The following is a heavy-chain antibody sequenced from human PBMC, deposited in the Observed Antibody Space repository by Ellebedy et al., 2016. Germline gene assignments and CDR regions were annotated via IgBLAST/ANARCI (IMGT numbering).Heavy chain of an antibody. Sequence: GESLKISCAASGFTFSSYSMNWVRQAPGKGLEWVSYISSSSSTIYYADSVKGRFTISRDNAKNSLYLQMNSLRDEDTAVYYCARTIDILTGYYWFDYWGQGTLVTVSS. CDR1: GFTFSSYS. CDR2: ISSSSSTI. J-gene: IGHJ4*02. CDR3: ARTIDILTGYYWFDY. V-gene: IGHV3-48*02. D-gene: IGHD3-9*01.